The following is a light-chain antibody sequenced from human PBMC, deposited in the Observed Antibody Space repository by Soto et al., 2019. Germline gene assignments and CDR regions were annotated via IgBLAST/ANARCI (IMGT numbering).Light chain of an antibody. Sequence: EIVLTQSPATLSLSPGERATLSCRASQSVSSYLAWYQQKPGQAPRLLIYDASNRATGIPARFSGSGSGTDFTLTISSLEPEDFAVYYCQQRSNWPGGITCGQGTRLEIK. CDR3: QQRSNWPGGIT. CDR2: DAS. J-gene: IGKJ5*01. CDR1: QSVSSY. V-gene: IGKV3-11*01.